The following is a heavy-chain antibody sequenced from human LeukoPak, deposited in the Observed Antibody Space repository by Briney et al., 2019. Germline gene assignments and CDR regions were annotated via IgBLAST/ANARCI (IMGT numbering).Heavy chain of an antibody. V-gene: IGHV1-69*13. CDR1: GGTFSSYA. J-gene: IGHJ4*02. D-gene: IGHD2-2*02. CDR2: IIPIFGTA. Sequence: ASVKVSCKASGGTFSSYAISWVRQAPGQWLEWMGGIIPIFGTANYAQKFQGRVTITADESTSTAYMELSSLRSEDTAVYYCARGYCSSTSCYIPDTYYYFDYWGQGTLVTVSS. CDR3: ARGYCSSTSCYIPDTYYYFDY.